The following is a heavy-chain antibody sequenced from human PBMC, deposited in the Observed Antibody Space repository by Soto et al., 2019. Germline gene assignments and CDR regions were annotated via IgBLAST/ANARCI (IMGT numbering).Heavy chain of an antibody. Sequence: QVQLVQSGAEVKKPGASVKVSCKASGYTFTDYGISRVRQAPGQGLEWMGWISPYTGDTKYPQRLQGRVTVTADTSTSTAYMELRSLKSDDTAVYYCAKTGGWNWFDPWGQGTLVSVSS. CDR1: GYTFTDYG. D-gene: IGHD6-19*01. CDR2: ISPYTGDT. J-gene: IGHJ5*02. V-gene: IGHV1-18*01. CDR3: AKTGGWNWFDP.